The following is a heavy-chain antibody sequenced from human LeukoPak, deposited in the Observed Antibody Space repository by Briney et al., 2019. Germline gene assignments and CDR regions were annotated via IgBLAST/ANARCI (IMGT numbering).Heavy chain of an antibody. J-gene: IGHJ4*02. CDR2: LYTGGRT. CDR1: GSTVSSHY. Sequence: QAGGSLRLSCVASGSTVSSHYMSWVRQAPGKGLEWVSLLYTGGRTYYADSVEGRFTISRDDSKNTVYLHMNTVRAEDTAMYYCARGGVNYWNPRYWGQGTLVTVSS. V-gene: IGHV3-53*01. CDR3: ARGGVNYWNPRY. D-gene: IGHD1-1*01.